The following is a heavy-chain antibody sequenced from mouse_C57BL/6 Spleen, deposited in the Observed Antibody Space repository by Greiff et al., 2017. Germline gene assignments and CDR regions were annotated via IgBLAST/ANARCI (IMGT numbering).Heavy chain of an antibody. V-gene: IGHV1-5*01. Sequence: VQLKESGTVLARPGASVKMSCKTSGYTFTSYWMHRVKQRPGQGLEWIGAIYPGNSDTSYNQKFKGKAKLTAVTYASTAYMELSSLTNEYSSVYYGTREGTGFAYWGQGTLVTVSA. CDR1: GYTFTSYW. CDR3: TREGTGFAY. J-gene: IGHJ3*01. CDR2: IYPGNSDT. D-gene: IGHD3-3*01.